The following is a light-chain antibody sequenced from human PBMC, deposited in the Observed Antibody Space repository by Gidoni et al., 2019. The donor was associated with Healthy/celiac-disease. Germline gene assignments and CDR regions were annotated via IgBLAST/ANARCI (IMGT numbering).Light chain of an antibody. Sequence: DIVFTQSPDILSLYPAERATLSCRASQSVSSSYLAWYQQKPGQAPRLLIYGASSRATGIPDRFSGSGSGTDFTLTISRLEPEDFAVYYCQQYGSSPYTFGQGTKLEIK. J-gene: IGKJ2*01. CDR1: QSVSSSY. CDR3: QQYGSSPYT. V-gene: IGKV3-20*01. CDR2: GAS.